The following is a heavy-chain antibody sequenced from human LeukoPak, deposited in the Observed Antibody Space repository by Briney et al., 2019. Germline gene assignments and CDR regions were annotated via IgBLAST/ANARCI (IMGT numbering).Heavy chain of an antibody. V-gene: IGHV3-30-3*01. CDR1: GFTFTYYA. J-gene: IGHJ6*02. D-gene: IGHD4-17*01. CDR2: LSYDGSNK. CDR3: ARDISGDYVDGMDV. Sequence: GGSLRLSCAASGFTFTYYAIHWVRQAPGKGLEWVAVLSYDGSNKDYADSVKGRFTISRDNAKNSLYLQMNSLRAEDTAVYYCARDISGDYVDGMDVWGQGTTVTVSS.